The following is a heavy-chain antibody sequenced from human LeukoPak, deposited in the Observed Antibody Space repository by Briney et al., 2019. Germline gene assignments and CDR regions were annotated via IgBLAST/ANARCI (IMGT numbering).Heavy chain of an antibody. CDR3: ATKQWLAPPPDS. J-gene: IGHJ4*02. V-gene: IGHV3-74*01. CDR2: INTDGTVT. D-gene: IGHD6-19*01. Sequence: GGSLRLSCAASGFTFSKYWMLWVRQARGKGLESVSRINTDGTVTTYADSVKGRFTVSRDNADNTMFLQMNSVSDEDTAVYYCATKQWLAPPPDSWGQGTPVTVSS. CDR1: GFTFSKYW.